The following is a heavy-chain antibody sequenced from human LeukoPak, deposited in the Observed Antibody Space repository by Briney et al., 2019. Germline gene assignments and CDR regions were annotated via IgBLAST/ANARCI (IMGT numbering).Heavy chain of an antibody. V-gene: IGHV3-23*01. Sequence: GGSLRLSCAASGFPFRDFGLSWVRQAPGKGLEWVSGISGGGDVIYYADSVKGRFTISRDNAKNSLYLQMNSLRAEDTAVYYCAELGITMIGGVWGKGTTVTISS. CDR1: GFPFRDFG. J-gene: IGHJ6*04. D-gene: IGHD3-10*02. CDR2: ISGGGDVI. CDR3: AELGITMIGGV.